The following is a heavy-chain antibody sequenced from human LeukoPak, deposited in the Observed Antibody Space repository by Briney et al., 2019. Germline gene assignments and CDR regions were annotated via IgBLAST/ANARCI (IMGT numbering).Heavy chain of an antibody. V-gene: IGHV3-23*01. CDR3: TKRDGQSFDY. J-gene: IGHJ4*02. D-gene: IGHD5-24*01. Sequence: PGGSLRLSCAAFGFSFSTSMMSWVRRVPGQGLEWVSTILQDAETTYYADSVRGRFTISRDNFKDTLFLQMSSLRAEDTAIYYCTKRDGQSFDYWGQGALVTVSS. CDR1: GFSFSTSM. CDR2: ILQDAETT.